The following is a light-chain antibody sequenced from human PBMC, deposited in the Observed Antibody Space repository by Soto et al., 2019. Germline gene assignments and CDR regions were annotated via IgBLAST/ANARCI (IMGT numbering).Light chain of an antibody. Sequence: DIQMTQSPSSLSASVGDRVTITCRASQGVSNSLAWYQQKPGTGPKLLIYAASTLQSGVPSRFSGSGSGTDFTLTISSLQPEDVATYYCQKYNSVPLTCGPGTKVDIK. CDR3: QKYNSVPLT. V-gene: IGKV1-27*01. CDR1: QGVSNS. J-gene: IGKJ3*01. CDR2: AAS.